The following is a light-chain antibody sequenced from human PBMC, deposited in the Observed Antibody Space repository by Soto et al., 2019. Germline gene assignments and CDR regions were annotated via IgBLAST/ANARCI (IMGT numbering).Light chain of an antibody. CDR1: SSNIGAGYD. Sequence: QSVLTQPPSVSGAPGQRVTISCTGSSSNIGAGYDVHWYQQLPGTAPKLLIYGNNDRASGVPDRFSGSRSGTSASLAITGLQDEDEADYYCQSYDSSRVVFGGGTKLTVL. V-gene: IGLV1-40*01. J-gene: IGLJ2*01. CDR2: GNN. CDR3: QSYDSSRVV.